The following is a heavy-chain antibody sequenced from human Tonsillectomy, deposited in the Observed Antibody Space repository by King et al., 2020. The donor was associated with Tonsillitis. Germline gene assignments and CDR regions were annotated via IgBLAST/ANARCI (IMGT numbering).Heavy chain of an antibody. J-gene: IGHJ4*02. CDR1: GFTFSSYW. Sequence: VQLVESGGGLVQPGGSLRLSCGVSGFTFSSYWMSWVRQAPGKGLEWVAHIKPDGSEKYYVDAVEGGFTISSDNAENSMYLQMNSLRAEDTAVYYCARTMHYGSGMFYYWGQGTLVIVSS. D-gene: IGHD3-10*01. CDR2: IKPDGSEK. V-gene: IGHV3-7*03. CDR3: ARTMHYGSGMFYY.